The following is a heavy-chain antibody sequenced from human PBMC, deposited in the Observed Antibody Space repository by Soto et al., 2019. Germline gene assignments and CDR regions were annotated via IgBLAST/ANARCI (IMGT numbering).Heavy chain of an antibody. Sequence: SQTLSLTCALSGDSVSSNNAAWNWIRQSPSRGLEWLGRTYYRSKWYNDYAVSLKSRITINPDTSKNQFSLQLNSVTPEDTAVYYCARDSVPAASTGLDYWGQGTLVTVSS. CDR2: TYYRSKWYN. J-gene: IGHJ4*02. CDR3: ARDSVPAASTGLDY. CDR1: GDSVSSNNAA. D-gene: IGHD2-2*01. V-gene: IGHV6-1*01.